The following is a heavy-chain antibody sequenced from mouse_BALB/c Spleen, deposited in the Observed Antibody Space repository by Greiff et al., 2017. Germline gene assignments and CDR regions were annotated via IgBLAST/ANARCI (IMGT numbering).Heavy chain of an antibody. D-gene: IGHD2-4*01. CDR2: IYPGDGDT. V-gene: IGHV1-87*01. Sequence: VKLVESGAELARPGASVKLSCKASGYTFTSYWMQWVKQRPGQGLEWIGAIYPGDGDTRYTQKFKGKATLTADKSSSTAYMQLSSLASEDSAVYYCARKGDDFAWFAYWGQGTLVTVSA. J-gene: IGHJ3*01. CDR3: ARKGDDFAWFAY. CDR1: GYTFTSYW.